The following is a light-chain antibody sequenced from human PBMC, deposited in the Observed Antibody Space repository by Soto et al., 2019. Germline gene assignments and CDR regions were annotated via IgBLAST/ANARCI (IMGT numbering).Light chain of an antibody. Sequence: DIQRNHSPSSVSASVGDRVTITCRASQGISTWLAWYQQKPGKAPNLLIYAASTLQSGVPSRFSGGGSGTDFTLTISRLQPEDFATYYCQQSYNSPRTLGQGTRLEIK. CDR3: QQSYNSPRT. CDR1: QGISTW. V-gene: IGKV1-12*01. CDR2: AAS. J-gene: IGKJ5*01.